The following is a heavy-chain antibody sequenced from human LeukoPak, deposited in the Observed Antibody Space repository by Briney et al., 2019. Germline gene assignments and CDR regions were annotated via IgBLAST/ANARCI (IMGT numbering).Heavy chain of an antibody. CDR3: AHRPPQSRDSSGYYRHWFDP. Sequence: ESGPTLVNXTQTLTLTCTFSGFSLSTSGVGVGWIRQPPGKALEWLELIYWNDDKRYSPSLKSRLTITKDTSKNQVVLTMTNMDPVDTATYYCAHRPPQSRDSSGYYRHWFDPWGQGTLVTVSS. CDR2: IYWNDDK. J-gene: IGHJ5*02. D-gene: IGHD3-22*01. CDR1: GFSLSTSGVG. V-gene: IGHV2-5*01.